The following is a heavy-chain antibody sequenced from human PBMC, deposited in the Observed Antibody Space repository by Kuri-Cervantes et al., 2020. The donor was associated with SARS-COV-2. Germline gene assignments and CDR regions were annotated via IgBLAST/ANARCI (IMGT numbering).Heavy chain of an antibody. CDR3: ARDPIAHHNNWYDP. Sequence: SETLSLTCTVSGYSISSGYYWCWIRQPPGQGLEWSGYIYYSGSTNYNPSLKSRVTISVDTSKNQFSLKMSSVTAADTAVYYCARDPIAHHNNWYDPWGQGTLVTVSS. V-gene: IGHV4-61*01. CDR2: IYYSGST. D-gene: IGHD2-21*01. J-gene: IGHJ5*02. CDR1: GYSISSGYY.